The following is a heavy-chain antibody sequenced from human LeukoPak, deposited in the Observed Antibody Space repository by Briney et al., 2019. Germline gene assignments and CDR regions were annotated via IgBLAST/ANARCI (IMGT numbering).Heavy chain of an antibody. J-gene: IGHJ4*02. CDR2: IIPIFGTA. CDR3: ASGMVRGPFDY. CDR1: GGTFSSYA. D-gene: IGHD3-10*01. V-gene: IGHV1-69*13. Sequence: GASVKVSCKASGGTFSSYAISWVRQAPGQGLGWMGGIIPIFGTANYAQKFQGRVTITADESTSTAYMELSSLRSEDTAVYYCASGMVRGPFDYWGQGTLVTVSS.